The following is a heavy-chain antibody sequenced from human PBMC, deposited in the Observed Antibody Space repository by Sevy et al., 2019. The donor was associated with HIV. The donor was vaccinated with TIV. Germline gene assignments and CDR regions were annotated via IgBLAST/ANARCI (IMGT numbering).Heavy chain of an antibody. CDR2: LQSGGST. CDR3: TRSLAAGSFVTFDH. D-gene: IGHD2-21*02. Sequence: GGSLRLSCEVSGFTVSSKFMSWVRQAPGKRLEWVSVLQSGGSTHYADSVKGRFTITRDNSKNTMYLLMNNLRPEDTATYYCTRSLAAGSFVTFDHWGQGAPVTVSS. V-gene: IGHV3-53*05. J-gene: IGHJ4*02. CDR1: GFTVSSKF.